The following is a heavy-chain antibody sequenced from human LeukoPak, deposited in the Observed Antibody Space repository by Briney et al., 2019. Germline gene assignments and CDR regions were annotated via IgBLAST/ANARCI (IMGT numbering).Heavy chain of an antibody. Sequence: KPGGSLRLACAASGFTFSDYYMSWIRQAPGKGLEWVAFISYDGSNKYYADSVKGRFTISRDNSKNTLYLQMNSLRAEDTAVYYCARNSWIQLWLLAFDIWGQGTMVTVSS. D-gene: IGHD5-18*01. CDR1: GFTFSDYY. J-gene: IGHJ3*02. CDR2: ISYDGSNK. V-gene: IGHV3-30*03. CDR3: ARNSWIQLWLLAFDI.